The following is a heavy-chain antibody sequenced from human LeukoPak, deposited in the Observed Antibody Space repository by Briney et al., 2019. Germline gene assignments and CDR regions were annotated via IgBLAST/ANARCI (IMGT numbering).Heavy chain of an antibody. Sequence: GGSLRLSCAASGFTFSSYGMHWVRQAPGKGLEWVAVISYDGSNKYYADSVKGRFTISRDNSKNTLYLQMNSLGAEDTAVYYCASRAIAVANARGQGTLVTVSS. D-gene: IGHD6-19*01. J-gene: IGHJ4*02. CDR3: ASRAIAVANA. CDR2: ISYDGSNK. V-gene: IGHV3-30*03. CDR1: GFTFSSYG.